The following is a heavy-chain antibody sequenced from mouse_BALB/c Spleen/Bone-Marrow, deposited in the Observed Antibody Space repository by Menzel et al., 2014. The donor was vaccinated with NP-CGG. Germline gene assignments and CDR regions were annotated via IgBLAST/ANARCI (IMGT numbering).Heavy chain of an antibody. V-gene: IGHV2-6-4*01. J-gene: IGHJ3*01. D-gene: IGHD2-1*01. CDR2: IWGGGST. Sequence: VQLVESGPGLVAPSQSLSITCTVPGFSLSRYSVHWVRQPPGKGLEWLGMIWGGGSTDYNSALKSRLSISKDNSKSQVFLKMNSLQTDDTAMYYCARTGNYPAWFAYWGQGTLVTVSA. CDR3: ARTGNYPAWFAY. CDR1: GFSLSRYS.